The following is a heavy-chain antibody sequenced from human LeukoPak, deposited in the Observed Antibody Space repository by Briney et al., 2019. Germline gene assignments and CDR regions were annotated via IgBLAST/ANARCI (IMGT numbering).Heavy chain of an antibody. CDR2: IKSKTDGGTT. D-gene: IGHD6-6*01. V-gene: IGHV3-15*01. CDR1: GFTFSNAW. CDR3: ARWGGIAARPGGFL. Sequence: GGSLRLSXAASGFTFSNAWMSWVRQAPGKGLEWVGRIKSKTDGGTTDYAAPVKGRFTISRDDSKNTLYLQMNSLKTEDTAVYYCARWGGIAARPGGFLWGQGTLVTVSS. J-gene: IGHJ4*02.